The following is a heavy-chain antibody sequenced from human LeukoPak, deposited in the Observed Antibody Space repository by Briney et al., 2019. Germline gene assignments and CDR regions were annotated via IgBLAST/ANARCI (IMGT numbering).Heavy chain of an antibody. CDR2: INAGNGNT. D-gene: IGHD6-19*01. V-gene: IGHV1-3*03. J-gene: IGHJ5*02. CDR1: GYTFTSYG. CDR3: ARARIAVAENWFDP. Sequence: ASVKVSCKASGYTFTSYGISWVRQAPGQGLEWMGWINAGNGNTKYSQEFQGRVTITRDTSASTAYMELSSLRSEDVAVYYCARARIAVAENWFDPWGQGTLVTVSS.